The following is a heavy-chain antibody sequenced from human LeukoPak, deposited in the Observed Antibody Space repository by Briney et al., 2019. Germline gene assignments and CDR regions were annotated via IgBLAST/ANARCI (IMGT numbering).Heavy chain of an antibody. Sequence: GGSLRLSCAASGFTFSNAWMSWVRQAPGKGLEWVGRIKSKTDGGTTDYAAPVKGRFTISRDDSKNTLYLQTNSLKTEDTAVYYCTTAGDFGVVIMGIDYWGQGTLVTASS. CDR1: GFTFSNAW. V-gene: IGHV3-15*01. D-gene: IGHD3-3*01. CDR3: TTAGDFGVVIMGIDY. J-gene: IGHJ4*02. CDR2: IKSKTDGGTT.